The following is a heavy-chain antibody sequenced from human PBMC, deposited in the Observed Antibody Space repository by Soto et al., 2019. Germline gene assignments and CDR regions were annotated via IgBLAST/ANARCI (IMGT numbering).Heavy chain of an antibody. CDR2: IYSIGST. J-gene: IGHJ3*02. V-gene: IGHV4-4*08. CDR3: ARVRVRSGDAFDI. D-gene: IGHD7-27*01. Sequence: SETLSLTCTVSGGSISSYYWSWIRQPPGKGLEWIGYIYSIGSTNYNPSLRSRVTMSIDTSQEQFSLKLSSVTATDTAVYYCARVRVRSGDAFDIWGQGTMVTVSS. CDR1: GGSISSYY.